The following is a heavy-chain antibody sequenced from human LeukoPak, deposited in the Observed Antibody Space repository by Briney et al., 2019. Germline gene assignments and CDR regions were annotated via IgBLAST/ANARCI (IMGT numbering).Heavy chain of an antibody. V-gene: IGHV1-69*13. CDR2: IIPVFGKA. J-gene: IGHJ4*02. CDR1: GCTFSSYS. Sequence: GGSVKVSCKASGCTFSSYSMSWVRQAPGQGLEWMGGIIPVFGKANYAQKFQGRVTITADESMSTAYMELSSLRSDDTAVYYCASPDYYGSGCYAHWGQGTLVTVSS. CDR3: ASPDYYGSGCYAH. D-gene: IGHD3-10*01.